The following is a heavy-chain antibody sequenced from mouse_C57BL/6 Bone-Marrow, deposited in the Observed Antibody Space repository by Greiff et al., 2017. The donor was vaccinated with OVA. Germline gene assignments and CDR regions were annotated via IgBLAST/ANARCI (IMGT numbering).Heavy chain of an antibody. CDR1: GYTFTDYY. CDR3: AISPRWLLSMDY. Sequence: EVQLQQSGPELVKPGASVKISCKASGYTFTDYYMNWVKQSHGKSLEWIGDINPNNGGTSYNQKFKGKATLTVDKSSSTAYMELRSLTSEDSAVYYCAISPRWLLSMDYWGQGTSVTVSS. J-gene: IGHJ4*01. V-gene: IGHV1-26*01. D-gene: IGHD2-3*01. CDR2: INPNNGGT.